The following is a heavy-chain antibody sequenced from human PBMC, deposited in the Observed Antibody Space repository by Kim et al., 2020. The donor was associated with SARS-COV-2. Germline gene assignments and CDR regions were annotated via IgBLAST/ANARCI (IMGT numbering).Heavy chain of an antibody. J-gene: IGHJ4*02. CDR3: AKDTGNYDGSGRYSDY. V-gene: IGHV3-9*01. D-gene: IGHD3-10*01. Sequence: SVKVRFTISRDNAKNSLYLQMNSLRAEDTALYYCAKDTGNYDGSGRYSDYWGQGTLVTVSS.